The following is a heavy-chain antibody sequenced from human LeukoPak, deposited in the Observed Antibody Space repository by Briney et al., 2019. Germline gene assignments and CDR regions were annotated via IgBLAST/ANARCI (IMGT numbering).Heavy chain of an antibody. CDR1: RFTFSSYD. CDR2: IRPSGDNT. D-gene: IGHD6-13*01. CDR3: ARVKQQLVRLLSRDTTYYYYYYMDV. V-gene: IGHV3-21*01. Sequence: GGSLRLSCAASRFTFSSYDMTWVRQAPGRGLEWVSSIRPSGDNTYYGDSVKGRFTISRDNAKNSLYLQMNSLRAEDTAVYYCARVKQQLVRLLSRDTTYYYYYYMDVWGKGTTVTVSS. J-gene: IGHJ6*03.